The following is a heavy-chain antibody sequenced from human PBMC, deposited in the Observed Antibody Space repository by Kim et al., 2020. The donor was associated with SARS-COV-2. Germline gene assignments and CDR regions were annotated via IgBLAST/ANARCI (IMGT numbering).Heavy chain of an antibody. J-gene: IGHJ5*02. D-gene: IGHD6-19*01. Sequence: FQGRVTITADKSTSTAYMELSSLRSEDTAVYYCARAEQAVAGFPYNWFDPWGQGTLVTVSS. V-gene: IGHV1-69*04. CDR3: ARAEQAVAGFPYNWFDP.